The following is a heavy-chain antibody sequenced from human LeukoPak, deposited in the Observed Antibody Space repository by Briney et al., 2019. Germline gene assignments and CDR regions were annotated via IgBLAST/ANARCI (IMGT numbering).Heavy chain of an antibody. Sequence: GSLRLSWSASGFTLSNHWMHWVRQGPGQGLVWVSRISNDGSRTFYADSVKGRFTISRDNAKNTLYLQINSLRAEDTAVYFCVREATTGFDYWGQGTLVTVSS. CDR3: VREATTGFDY. V-gene: IGHV3-74*01. CDR2: ISNDGSRT. D-gene: IGHD4-17*01. J-gene: IGHJ4*02. CDR1: GFTLSNHW.